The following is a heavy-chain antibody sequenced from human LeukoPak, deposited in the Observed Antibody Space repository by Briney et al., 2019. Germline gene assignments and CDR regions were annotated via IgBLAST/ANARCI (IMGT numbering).Heavy chain of an antibody. D-gene: IGHD4-17*01. Sequence: SPTLSLPSTVSGGSISSGDYYWSWIRPPPGKGLEWIGYIYYSGSTYYNPSLKSRVTISVDTSKNQLSLKLSSVTAADTAVYYCARGGLFGDYVNYWGQGTLVTVSS. CDR2: IYYSGST. CDR1: GGSISSGDYY. V-gene: IGHV4-30-4*08. J-gene: IGHJ4*02. CDR3: ARGGLFGDYVNY.